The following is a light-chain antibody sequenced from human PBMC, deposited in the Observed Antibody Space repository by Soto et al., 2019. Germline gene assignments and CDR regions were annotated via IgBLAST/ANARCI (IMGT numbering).Light chain of an antibody. Sequence: AVSQYERATINCKSSQSVLYSPNNKNYLAWYQQKPGQPPKLLIYWASTRESGVPDRFSGSGSVTDFTLTISSLQAEAVAVYYSEQYYRAALTFGGGTKVDIK. V-gene: IGKV4-1*01. CDR3: EQYYRAALT. J-gene: IGKJ4*01. CDR2: WAS. CDR1: QSVLYSPNNKNY.